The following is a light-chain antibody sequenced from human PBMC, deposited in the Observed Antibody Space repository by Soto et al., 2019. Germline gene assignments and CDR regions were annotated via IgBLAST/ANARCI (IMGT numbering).Light chain of an antibody. Sequence: SYELTQPPSASVAPGQTARMTCGGNNIGSKSVHWYQKKPGQAPVLVVYDDNDRPSGIPERFSGSNSGNTATLAISRVEAGDEADYDCQVWYSSGDHKWVFGGGTKVTVL. V-gene: IGLV3-21*02. CDR2: DDN. CDR3: QVWYSSGDHKWV. J-gene: IGLJ3*02. CDR1: NIGSKS.